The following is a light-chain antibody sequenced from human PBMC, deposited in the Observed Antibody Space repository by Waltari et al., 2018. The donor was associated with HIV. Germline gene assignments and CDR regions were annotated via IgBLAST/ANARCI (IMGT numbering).Light chain of an antibody. J-gene: IGKJ2*01. Sequence: DVVMTQSPDSLTVSVGERATLNCKSSQSLLYGSNNKNYLAWYQQRPGHRPKLLIYWASTRQSGVPDRFSGSGSGTDFSLTISSLQAEVVAVYYCQQYYLVPYTFGQGTKLEIK. V-gene: IGKV4-1*01. CDR2: WAS. CDR1: QSLLYGSNNKNY. CDR3: QQYYLVPYT.